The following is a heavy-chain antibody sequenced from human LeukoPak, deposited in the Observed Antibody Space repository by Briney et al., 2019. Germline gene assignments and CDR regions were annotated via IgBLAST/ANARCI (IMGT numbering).Heavy chain of an antibody. CDR2: ISGSGGST. CDR3: AKDLDDSGIDPVFDY. D-gene: IGHD3-10*01. J-gene: IGHJ4*02. V-gene: IGHV3-23*01. Sequence: PGGSLRLSCAASGFTFSSYAMSWVRQAPGKGLEWVSGISGSGGSTYYADSVKGRFTISRDNSKSTLYLQVNSLRAEDTAVYYCAKDLDDSGIDPVFDYRGQGTLVTVSS. CDR1: GFTFSSYA.